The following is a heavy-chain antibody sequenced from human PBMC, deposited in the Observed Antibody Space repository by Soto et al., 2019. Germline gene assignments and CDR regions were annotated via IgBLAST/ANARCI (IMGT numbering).Heavy chain of an antibody. CDR1: GFTFSSYS. D-gene: IGHD5-18*01. J-gene: IGHJ4*02. Sequence: EVQLVESGGGLVKPGGSLRLSCAASGFTFSSYSMNWVRQAPGKGLEWVSSISSSSSYIYYADSVKGRFTISRDNAKNSLYLQMNSLRAEDTAVYYCAVGYXYXXRYFDYWGXGTLVTVSS. V-gene: IGHV3-21*01. CDR2: ISSSSSYI. CDR3: AVGYXYXXRYFDY.